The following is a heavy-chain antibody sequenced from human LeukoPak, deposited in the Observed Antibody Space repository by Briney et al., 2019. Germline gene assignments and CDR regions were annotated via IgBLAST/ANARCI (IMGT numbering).Heavy chain of an antibody. D-gene: IGHD3-10*01. V-gene: IGHV3-7*01. CDR1: GFTFGNYW. J-gene: IGHJ6*02. CDR2: IKQDGSDK. CDR3: ARAMVRGVYYGMDV. Sequence: GGSLRLSCAASGFTFGNYWMSWVRQAPGKGLEWVANIKQDGSDKYYVDSVTGRFTISRDNAKNSLYLQMNSLRAEDTAVYYCARAMVRGVYYGMDVWGQGTTVTVSS.